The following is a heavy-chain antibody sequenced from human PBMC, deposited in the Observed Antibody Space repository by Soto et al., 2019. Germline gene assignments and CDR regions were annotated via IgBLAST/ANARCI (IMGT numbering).Heavy chain of an antibody. CDR2: IRSKANSYAT. D-gene: IGHD6-13*01. CDR3: TRQNAAGSLYYYYYGMDV. J-gene: IGHJ6*02. CDR1: GFTFSGSA. V-gene: IGHV3-73*01. Sequence: GGSLRLSCAASGFTFSGSAMHWVRQASGKGLEWVGRIRSKANSYATAYAASVKGRFTISRDDSKNTAYLQMNSLKTEDTAVYYCTRQNAAGSLYYYYYGMDVWGQGTTVTVSS.